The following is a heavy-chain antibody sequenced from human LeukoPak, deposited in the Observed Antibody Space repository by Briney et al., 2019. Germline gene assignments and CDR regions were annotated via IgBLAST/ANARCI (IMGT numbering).Heavy chain of an antibody. Sequence: ASVKFSCKASGYTFTSYGISWVRQAPGQGLEWIGWISAYNGNTNYAQKLQGRVTMTTDTSTSTAYMELRSLRSDDTAVYYCARDIIRRAAATGYFQHWGQGTLVTVSS. CDR3: ARDIIRRAAATGYFQH. CDR1: GYTFTSYG. J-gene: IGHJ1*01. V-gene: IGHV1-18*01. D-gene: IGHD2-2*01. CDR2: ISAYNGNT.